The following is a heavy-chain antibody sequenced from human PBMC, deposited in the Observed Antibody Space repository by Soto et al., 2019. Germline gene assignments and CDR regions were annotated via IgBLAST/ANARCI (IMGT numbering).Heavy chain of an antibody. CDR2: IYYSGST. CDR1: GGSISSYY. V-gene: IGHV4-59*01. Sequence: SETLSLTCTVPGGSISSYYWSWIRQPPGKGLEWIGYIYYSGSTNYNPSLKSRVTISVDTSKNQFSLKLSSVTAADTAVYYCARAGTLRYYFDYWGQGTLVTVSS. J-gene: IGHJ4*02. CDR3: ARAGTLRYYFDY.